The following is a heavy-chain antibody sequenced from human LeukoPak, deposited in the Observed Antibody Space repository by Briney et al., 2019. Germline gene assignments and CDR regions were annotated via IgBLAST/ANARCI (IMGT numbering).Heavy chain of an antibody. J-gene: IGHJ5*02. Sequence: EAGGSLRLSCAASGFTFSSSAMSWVRQAPGKGLEWVSIIYIAPTTYYADSVKGRFTISRDNSKNTLYLLLNNLRAEDTAVYYCAREIKTNWFDPWGQGTLVTVSS. CDR1: GFTFSSSA. V-gene: IGHV3-53*01. CDR2: IYIAPTT. CDR3: AREIKTNWFDP.